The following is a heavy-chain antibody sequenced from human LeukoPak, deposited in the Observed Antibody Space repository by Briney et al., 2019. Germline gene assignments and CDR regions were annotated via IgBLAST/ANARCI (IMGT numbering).Heavy chain of an antibody. V-gene: IGHV3-23*01. Sequence: GGSLRLSCAGSGFTFSSYAMSWVRQAPGKGLEWVSAISDSGDYTYYADSVKGRFTISRDNSKNTLYLHVNSLRAEDTAAYYCAKDTSIGKYCTSGVCSPFDYWGQGTLVTVSS. CDR2: ISDSGDYT. CDR1: GFTFSSYA. CDR3: AKDTSIGKYCTSGVCSPFDY. D-gene: IGHD2-8*01. J-gene: IGHJ4*02.